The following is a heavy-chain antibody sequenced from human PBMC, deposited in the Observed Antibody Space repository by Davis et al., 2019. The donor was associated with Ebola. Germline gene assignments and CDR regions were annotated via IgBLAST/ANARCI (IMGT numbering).Heavy chain of an antibody. CDR2: IFHSGST. CDR1: GGSFSGFY. J-gene: IGHJ4*02. D-gene: IGHD3-16*01. Sequence: SETLSLTCAVYGGSFSGFYWSWIRQSPGKGLEWIGFIFHSGSTYYNPSLKSRITISVDTSKNQFSLKLTSVTAADTAVYYCARSDFLYWGQGMLVTVSS. CDR3: ARSDFLY. V-gene: IGHV4-34*12.